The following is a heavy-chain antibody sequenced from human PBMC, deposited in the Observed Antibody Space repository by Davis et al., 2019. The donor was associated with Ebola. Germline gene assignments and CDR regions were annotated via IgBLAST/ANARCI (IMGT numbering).Heavy chain of an antibody. CDR2: IQHRGGT. D-gene: IGHD2-2*01. Sequence: MPSETLSLTCAVYGGSFTGYYWSWIRQPPGKGLEWIGEIQHRGGTNYNPSLKSRVTISVDKSKNQFSLKLRSVTAADTAVYYCARGSFQLLRWFDPWGQGTLVIVSS. J-gene: IGHJ5*02. CDR1: GGSFTGYY. V-gene: IGHV4-34*01. CDR3: ARGSFQLLRWFDP.